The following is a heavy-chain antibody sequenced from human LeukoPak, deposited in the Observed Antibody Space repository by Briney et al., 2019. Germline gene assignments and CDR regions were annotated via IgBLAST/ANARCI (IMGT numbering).Heavy chain of an antibody. CDR2: IKEDGSDK. Sequence: GGSLRLSCVASGFSFRSYGMHWVRQAPGKGLEWVANIKEDGSDKKYVDSVKGRFTTSRDNAKNSLYLQMNSLRDEDTAVYFCARDPGHSSVGESKHNDYWGQGTLVTVSS. D-gene: IGHD3-10*01. CDR3: ARDPGHSSVGESKHNDY. V-gene: IGHV3-7*01. CDR1: GFSFRSYG. J-gene: IGHJ4*02.